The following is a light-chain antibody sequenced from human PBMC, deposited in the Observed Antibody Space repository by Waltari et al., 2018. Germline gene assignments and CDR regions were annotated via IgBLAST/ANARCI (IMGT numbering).Light chain of an antibody. CDR1: NSAIGNYNL. J-gene: IGLJ3*02. Sequence: QSALTQPASVSGSPGQSITISCTGTNSAIGNYNLVPWYQQYPGKAPKLVIYEDSQRPSGVSHRFSGSKSGNTASLTISGLQADDESDFHCSSFATSGIWVFGGGTRLTVL. V-gene: IGLV2-23*01. CDR2: EDS. CDR3: SSFATSGIWV.